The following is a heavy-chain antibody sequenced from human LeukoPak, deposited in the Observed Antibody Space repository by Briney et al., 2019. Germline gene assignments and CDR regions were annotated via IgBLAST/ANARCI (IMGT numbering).Heavy chain of an antibody. CDR2: INPDSGRT. D-gene: IGHD6-19*01. CDR3: AREGSGWYGIFDY. V-gene: IGHV1-2*02. J-gene: IGHJ4*02. Sequence: ASVKVSCKASAYTFTGYYMHWVRQAPGQGLEWMGWINPDSGRTNYAQKLQGRVTMTRDTSISTAYMEVSRLRSDDTAVYYCAREGSGWYGIFDYWGQGTLVTVSS. CDR1: AYTFTGYY.